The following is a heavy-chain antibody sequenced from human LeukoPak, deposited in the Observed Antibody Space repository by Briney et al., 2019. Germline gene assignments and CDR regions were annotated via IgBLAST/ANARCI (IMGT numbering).Heavy chain of an antibody. CDR3: AKDSYAFDI. J-gene: IGHJ3*02. CDR2: VSYDGNNK. V-gene: IGHV3-30*18. Sequence: PGGSLRLSCAASGFTFSTYGMHWVRQAPGKGLEWVAVVSYDGNNKYYADSVKGRFTISRDNSKNTLYLQLNSLRAEDTALYYCAKDSYAFDIWGQGTMVTVSS. CDR1: GFTFSTYG.